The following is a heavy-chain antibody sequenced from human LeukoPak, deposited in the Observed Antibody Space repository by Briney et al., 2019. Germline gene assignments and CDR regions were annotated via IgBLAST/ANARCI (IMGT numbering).Heavy chain of an antibody. D-gene: IGHD3-10*01. CDR3: ARDLPTNILSLKARGEHWFVP. J-gene: IGHJ5*01. Sequence: AETLSLTCTVSGVSISSYYLSWIRQPAGKGLEWIGRIYAGGSTNYNPSLKSRITMSLDTSKNQFSLKVRSVTAADTAVYYCARDLPTNILSLKARGEHWFVPWGQGTLVTVSS. V-gene: IGHV4-4*07. CDR1: GVSISSYY. CDR2: IYAGGST.